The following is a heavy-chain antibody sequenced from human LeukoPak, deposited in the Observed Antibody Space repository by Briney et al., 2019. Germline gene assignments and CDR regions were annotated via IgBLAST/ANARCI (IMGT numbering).Heavy chain of an antibody. Sequence: GGSLRLSCAASGFTFSSYAMSWVRQAPGKGLEWASAISGSGGSTYYADSVKGRFTISRDNSKNTLYLQMNSLRAEDTAVYYCAKEGAYYYDSSGYSAFDYWGQGTLVTVSS. D-gene: IGHD3-22*01. V-gene: IGHV3-23*01. CDR1: GFTFSSYA. J-gene: IGHJ4*02. CDR3: AKEGAYYYDSSGYSAFDY. CDR2: ISGSGGST.